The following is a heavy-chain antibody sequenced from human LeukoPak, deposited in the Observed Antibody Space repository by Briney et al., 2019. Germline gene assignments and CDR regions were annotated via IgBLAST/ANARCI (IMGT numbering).Heavy chain of an antibody. CDR1: GFTFSSYA. D-gene: IGHD3-22*01. CDR3: AREKGDSSGYYYAPLDY. V-gene: IGHV3-30-3*01. J-gene: IGHJ4*02. CDR2: ISYDGSNK. Sequence: GGSLRLSCAASGFTFSSYAMHWVRQAPGKGLEWVAVISYDGSNKYYADSVKGRFTISRDNSKNTLYLQMNSLRAEDTAVYYCAREKGDSSGYYYAPLDYWGQGTLVTVSP.